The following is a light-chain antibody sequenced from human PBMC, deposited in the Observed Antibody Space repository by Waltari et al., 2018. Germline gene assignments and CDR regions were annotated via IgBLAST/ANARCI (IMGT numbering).Light chain of an antibody. CDR3: QQSYSHPQT. CDR2: AAS. Sequence: DIQMTQSPTSLSAFVGDSVTITCRASQHTNIYINWYQQKPGNAPKLVIYAASTLQSGVPSRFSGSGSGTDFTLTISSLQPEDFATYYCQQSYSHPQTFGQGTKLEI. V-gene: IGKV1-39*01. CDR1: QHTNIY. J-gene: IGKJ2*01.